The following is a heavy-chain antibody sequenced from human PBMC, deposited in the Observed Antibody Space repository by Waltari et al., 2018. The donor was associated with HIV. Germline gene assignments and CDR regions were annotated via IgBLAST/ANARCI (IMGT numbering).Heavy chain of an antibody. Sequence: EVQLVESGGGLVQPGGSLRLSCAGSGFTFSNYEMTWVRKAPGKGLEWISYISADGTKYSADSVKGRFSISRDNAKNSLYLQMNILRAEDTAVYYCAKAVGDTSGRYWGGDVWGQGTTVTVSS. CDR3: AKAVGDTSGRYWGGDV. J-gene: IGHJ6*02. V-gene: IGHV3-48*03. CDR1: GFTFSNYE. CDR2: ISADGTK. D-gene: IGHD6-19*01.